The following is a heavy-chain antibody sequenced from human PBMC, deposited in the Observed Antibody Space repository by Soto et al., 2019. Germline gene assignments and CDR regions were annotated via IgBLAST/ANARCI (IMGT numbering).Heavy chain of an antibody. CDR1: GFTFSSYG. CDR3: AKERAARQPFDN. V-gene: IGHV3-23*01. D-gene: IGHD6-6*01. Sequence: EVQLLQSGGGLVQPGGSLRLSCAASGFTFSSYGMNWVRQAPGKGLEWVSALDGRGDVTYYADSVKGRFTISRDNSKNTLFLQMNSLRADDTAVYYCAKERAARQPFDNGGQGTLVTVSS. CDR2: LDGRGDVT. J-gene: IGHJ4*02.